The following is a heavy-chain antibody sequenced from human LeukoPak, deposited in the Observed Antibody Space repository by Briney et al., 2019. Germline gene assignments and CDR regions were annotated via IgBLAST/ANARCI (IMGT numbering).Heavy chain of an antibody. J-gene: IGHJ4*02. CDR1: GFRFSSYE. D-gene: IGHD1-14*01. CDR3: VRGDRYFFDY. Sequence: PGGSLRLSCAASGFRFSSYEMNWVRQAPGRGLEWVSYIGNTGRTIYYVDSVKGRFTVSRDNAKNSLYLQMNSLRAEDTAIYYCVRGDRYFFDYWGQGTLVTDSS. CDR2: IGNTGRTI. V-gene: IGHV3-48*03.